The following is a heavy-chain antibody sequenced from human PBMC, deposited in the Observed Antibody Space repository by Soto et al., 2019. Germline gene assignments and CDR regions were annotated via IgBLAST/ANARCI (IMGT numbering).Heavy chain of an antibody. CDR1: GFFISSGNY. CDR2: TFHGGNT. Sequence: SETLSLTCAVSGFFISSGNYWGWIRKPPGKGLEWIGSTFHGGNTYYNPSLKSRVTISVDMSKNQFSLKLNSVTAADTAVYYCARARWYDAFDVWGQGTVVTVSS. CDR3: ARARWYDAFDV. V-gene: IGHV4-38-2*01. D-gene: IGHD2-15*01. J-gene: IGHJ3*01.